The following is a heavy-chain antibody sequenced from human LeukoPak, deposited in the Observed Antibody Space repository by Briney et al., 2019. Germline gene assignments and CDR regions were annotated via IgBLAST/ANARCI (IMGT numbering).Heavy chain of an antibody. D-gene: IGHD3-3*01. V-gene: IGHV1-69*05. Sequence: GASVKVSCKASGGTFSSYAISWVRQAPGQGLEWRGGIIPIFGTANYAQKFQGRVTITTDESTSTAFMELSSLRSEDTAVYYCAGGRFLEWLLYLYFDYWGQGTLVTVSS. J-gene: IGHJ4*02. CDR1: GGTFSSYA. CDR3: AGGRFLEWLLYLYFDY. CDR2: IIPIFGTA.